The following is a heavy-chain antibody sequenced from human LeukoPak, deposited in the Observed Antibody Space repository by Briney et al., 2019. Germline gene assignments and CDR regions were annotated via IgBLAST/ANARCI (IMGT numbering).Heavy chain of an antibody. J-gene: IGHJ4*02. V-gene: IGHV3-23*01. Sequence: SGGSLRLSCAASGFTFSSYAMSWVRQAPGKGLEWVSAISGSGGSTYYADSVKGRFTISRDNSKNTLYLQMNSLRAEDTAVYYCAKIPDYDILTGYFHTYFDYWGQGTLVTVSS. CDR1: GFTFSSYA. CDR2: ISGSGGST. D-gene: IGHD3-9*01. CDR3: AKIPDYDILTGYFHTYFDY.